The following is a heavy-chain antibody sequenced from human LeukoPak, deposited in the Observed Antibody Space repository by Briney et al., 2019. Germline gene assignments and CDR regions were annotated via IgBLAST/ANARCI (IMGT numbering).Heavy chain of an antibody. CDR2: INHSGST. J-gene: IGHJ4*02. CDR1: GGSFSGYY. V-gene: IGHV4-34*01. Sequence: SETLSLTCAVYGGSFSGYYWSWIRQPPGKGLEWIGEINHSGSTNYNPSLKSRVTISVDTSKNPFSLKLSSVTAADTAVYYCARGVWYSDYFDYWGQGTLVTVAS. CDR3: ARGVWYSDYFDY. D-gene: IGHD6-13*01.